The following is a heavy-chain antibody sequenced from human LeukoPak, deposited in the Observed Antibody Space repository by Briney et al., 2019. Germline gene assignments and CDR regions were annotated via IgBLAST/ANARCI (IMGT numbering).Heavy chain of an antibody. V-gene: IGHV3-30*02. D-gene: IGHD3-10*01. CDR2: IRYDGSNK. Sequence: GGCLRLSCAASGFTFSSYGMHWVRQAPGKGLEWVAFIRYDGSNKYYADSVKGRFTISRDNSKNTLYLQMNSLRAEDTAVYYCAKNSLYGSGSYYHTVYYYYMDVWGKGTTVTVSS. CDR3: AKNSLYGSGSYYHTVYYYYMDV. J-gene: IGHJ6*03. CDR1: GFTFSSYG.